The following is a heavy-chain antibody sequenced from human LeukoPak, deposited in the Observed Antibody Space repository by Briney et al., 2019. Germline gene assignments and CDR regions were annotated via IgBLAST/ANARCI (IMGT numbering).Heavy chain of an antibody. CDR2: INSDGSST. Sequence: PGGSLRLSCAASGFTFSSYWMHWVRQAPGKGLVWVSRINSDGSSTSYADSVKGRFTISRDNAKNTLYLQMNSLRAEDTAVYYCARDFECSGASCYPTPLPYWGQGTLVTVSS. CDR3: ARDFECSGASCYPTPLPY. CDR1: GFTFSSYW. J-gene: IGHJ4*02. V-gene: IGHV3-74*01. D-gene: IGHD2-15*01.